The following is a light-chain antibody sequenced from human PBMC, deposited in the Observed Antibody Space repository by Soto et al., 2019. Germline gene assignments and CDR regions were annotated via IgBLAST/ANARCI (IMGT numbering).Light chain of an antibody. V-gene: IGKV1-5*01. CDR3: QQYNSYSA. CDR2: DAS. J-gene: IGKJ1*01. CDR1: QSISSW. Sequence: DIQMTQIPSTLSASVGDRVTITFRASQSISSWLAWYQQKPGKAPKLLIYDASSLESGVPSRFSGSGSGTEFTLTISSLQPDDFATYYCQQYNSYSAFGQGTKVDNK.